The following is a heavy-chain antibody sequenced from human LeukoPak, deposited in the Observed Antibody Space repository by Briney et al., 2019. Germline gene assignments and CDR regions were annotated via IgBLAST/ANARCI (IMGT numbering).Heavy chain of an antibody. Sequence: GGSLRLSCAASGLTFSSYAMSWVRQAPGKGLEWVSSISGSGGSTYYADSVKGRFTISRDNSKNTLYLQMNSLRAEDTAVYYCAKSPLVLAVAGNYGYWGQGTLVTVSS. CDR3: AKSPLVLAVAGNYGY. V-gene: IGHV3-23*01. J-gene: IGHJ4*02. CDR2: ISGSGGST. CDR1: GLTFSSYA. D-gene: IGHD6-19*01.